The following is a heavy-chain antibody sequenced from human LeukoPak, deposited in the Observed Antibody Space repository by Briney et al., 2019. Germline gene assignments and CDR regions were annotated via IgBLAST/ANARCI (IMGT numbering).Heavy chain of an antibody. CDR3: VATRVCGGVLLRPNCLYFEN. D-gene: IGHD3-10*01. Sequence: GGSLRLSCAASGFTFNNYVLSWVRQAPGKGLEWVSGIDYSGGNTNYADSVLGRFTVSRDNSKNTLYLQMNSLRAEDTAVYYCVATRVCGGVLLRPNCLYFENWGQGTLVSVSS. J-gene: IGHJ4*02. CDR2: IDYSGGNT. CDR1: GFTFNNYV. V-gene: IGHV3-23*01.